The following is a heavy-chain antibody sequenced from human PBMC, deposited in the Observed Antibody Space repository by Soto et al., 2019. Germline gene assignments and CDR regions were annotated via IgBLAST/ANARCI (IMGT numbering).Heavy chain of an antibody. D-gene: IGHD6-6*01. Sequence: QVQLVESGGGVVQPGRSLRLSCAASGFTFSSYAMHWVRQAPGKGLEWVAVISYDGSNKYYADSVKGRFTISREKTKNTRYLKMTGHRAGDTAVYYCARERSLYSGSFWFDPWGQGTLVTVSS. CDR3: ARERSLYSGSFWFDP. V-gene: IGHV3-30-3*01. J-gene: IGHJ5*02. CDR2: ISYDGSNK. CDR1: GFTFSSYA.